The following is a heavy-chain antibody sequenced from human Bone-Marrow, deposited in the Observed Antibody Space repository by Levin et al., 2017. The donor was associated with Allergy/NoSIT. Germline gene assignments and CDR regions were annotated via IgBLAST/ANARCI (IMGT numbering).Heavy chain of an antibody. J-gene: IGHJ4*02. Sequence: GGSLRLSCAASGFTFTDYSINWVRQAPGKGLEWVSSISSDSTYMYYADSVKGRFTISRDNAKNSVYLQMNSLRAGDTAVYYCATLTYFYETSGGDWGQGTLVTVSS. CDR2: ISSDSTYM. CDR1: GFTFTDYS. CDR3: ATLTYFYETSGGD. V-gene: IGHV3-21*06. D-gene: IGHD3-22*01.